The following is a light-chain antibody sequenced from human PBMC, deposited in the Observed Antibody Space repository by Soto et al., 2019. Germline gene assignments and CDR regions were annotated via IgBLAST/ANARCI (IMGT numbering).Light chain of an antibody. V-gene: IGKV3-20*01. CDR2: GAS. CDR1: QSVSSY. CDR3: QQYNNWPRT. Sequence: ETVLTQSPGTLSLSPGERATLSCRASQSVSSYLLWYQQKPGQAPRLLIYGASSRATGIPDRFSGSGSGTDFTLTISRLEPEDFAVYYCQQYNNWPRTFGQGTKVDIK. J-gene: IGKJ1*01.